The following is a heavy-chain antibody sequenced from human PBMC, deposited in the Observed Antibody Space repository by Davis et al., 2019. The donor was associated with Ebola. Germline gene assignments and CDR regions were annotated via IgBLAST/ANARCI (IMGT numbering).Heavy chain of an antibody. CDR1: GYTFTNYY. V-gene: IGHV1-46*01. CDR3: ARAVVAATPDYYYGMDV. CDR2: INPSGGST. J-gene: IGHJ6*04. D-gene: IGHD2-15*01. Sequence: ASVKVSCKASGYTFTNYYMHWVRQAPGQGLEWMGIINPSGGSTSYAQKFQGRVTMTRDTSTSTVYMELSSLRSEDTAVYYCARAVVAATPDYYYGMDVWGKGTTVTVSS.